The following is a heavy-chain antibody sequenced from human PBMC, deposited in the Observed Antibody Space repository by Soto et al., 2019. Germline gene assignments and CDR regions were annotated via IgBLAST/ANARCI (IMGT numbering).Heavy chain of an antibody. V-gene: IGHV3-48*03. CDR2: ISSSGSTI. CDR1: GFTFSSYE. J-gene: IGHJ6*02. D-gene: IGHD6-19*01. CDR3: ARVRYSSGWLTHYYYYGMDV. Sequence: GGSLRLSCAASGFTFSSYEMNWVRQAPGKGLEWVSYISSSGSTIYYADSVKGRFTISRDNAKNSLYLQMNSLRAEDTAVYYCARVRYSSGWLTHYYYYGMDVWGQGTTVTVSS.